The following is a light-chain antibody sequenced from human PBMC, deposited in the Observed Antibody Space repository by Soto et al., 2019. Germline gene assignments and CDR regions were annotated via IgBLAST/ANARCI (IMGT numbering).Light chain of an antibody. CDR1: NSNIGGNT. CDR3: GTWDSGLSAVV. Sequence: QSVLTQPPSASGTPGQRVTISCSGSNSNIGGNTVNWYQKLPGTAPKLLIYNTNQRPSGVPDRFSGSKSGTSATLGITVLQTDDEGDYYCGTWDSGLSAVVFGGGTKLTVL. J-gene: IGLJ2*01. V-gene: IGLV1-44*01. CDR2: NTN.